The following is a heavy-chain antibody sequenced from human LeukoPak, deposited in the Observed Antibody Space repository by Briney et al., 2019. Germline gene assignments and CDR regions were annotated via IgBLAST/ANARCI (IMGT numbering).Heavy chain of an antibody. CDR3: ARAHFSAYYGSE. D-gene: IGHD3-10*01. CDR2: ILPIIGST. J-gene: IGHJ4*02. CDR1: GYTFISYD. V-gene: IGHV1-69*13. Sequence: ASVKVSCKASGYTFISYDINWVRQAPGQGLEWVGGILPIIGSTKNAQQLQDRVTITADESTNTVYMELTSLRSEDTAIYFCARAHFSAYYGSEWGQGTLVTVSS.